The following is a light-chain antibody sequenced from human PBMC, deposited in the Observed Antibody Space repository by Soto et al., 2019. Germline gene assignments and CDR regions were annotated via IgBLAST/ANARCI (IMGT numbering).Light chain of an antibody. Sequence: EIVLTQSPGTLSLSPGERATLSCRASQSVVSSYLAWYHQKPGQAPRLLIYATSSRATGIPDKFSGSGSGTDFTLTISRLEPEDSAVYYYQQYGSSPSYSFGQGSKLEIK. CDR3: QQYGSSPSYS. V-gene: IGKV3-20*01. CDR1: QSVVSSY. J-gene: IGKJ2*03. CDR2: ATS.